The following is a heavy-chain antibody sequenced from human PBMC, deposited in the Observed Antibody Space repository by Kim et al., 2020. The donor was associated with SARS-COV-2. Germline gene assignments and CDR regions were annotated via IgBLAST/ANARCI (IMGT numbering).Heavy chain of an antibody. Sequence: RFTISRDNSKNTLYLQMNSLRAEDTAVYYCASAGTAMVRGDLYYYYGMDVWGQGTTVTVSS. V-gene: IGHV3-30*01. CDR3: ASAGTAMVRGDLYYYYGMDV. D-gene: IGHD3-10*01. J-gene: IGHJ6*02.